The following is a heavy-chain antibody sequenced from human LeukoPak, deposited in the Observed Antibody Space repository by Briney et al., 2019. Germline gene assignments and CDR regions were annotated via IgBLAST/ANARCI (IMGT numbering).Heavy chain of an antibody. J-gene: IGHJ4*02. D-gene: IGHD4-17*01. V-gene: IGHV3-64*01. CDR3: ARGAAVTTNSCDY. CDR2: ISSNGGST. CDR1: GFTFSSYA. Sequence: GGSLRLSCAASGFTFSSYAMHWVRQAPGKGLECVSAISSNGGSTYYANSVKGRFTISRDNSKNTLYLQMGSLRAEDMAVYYCARGAAVTTNSCDYWGQGTLVTVSS.